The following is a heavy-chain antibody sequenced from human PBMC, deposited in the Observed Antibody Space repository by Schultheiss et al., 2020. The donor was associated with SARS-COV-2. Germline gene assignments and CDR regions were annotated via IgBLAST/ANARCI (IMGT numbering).Heavy chain of an antibody. D-gene: IGHD6-19*01. J-gene: IGHJ6*03. Sequence: SETLSLTCSVSGGSLSRSSYYWGWVRQSPGKGLEWIGQVSHSGATHYSPSLKRRVTISVDTSKSQFSLRLRSVTAADTAIYFCSRGRTSEIPSPVLGLGPHYFSYYMDVWGKGTTVTVSS. CDR3: SRGRTSEIPSPVLGLGPHYFSYYMDV. V-gene: IGHV4-39*07. CDR2: VSHSGAT. CDR1: GGSLSRSSYY.